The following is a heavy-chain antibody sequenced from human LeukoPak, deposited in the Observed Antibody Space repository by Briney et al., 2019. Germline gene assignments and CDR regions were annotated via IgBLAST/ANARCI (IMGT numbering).Heavy chain of an antibody. V-gene: IGHV4-59*08. Sequence: SETLSPTCTVSGGSISSYYWSWIRQPPGKGLEWIGYIYYSGSTNYNPSLKSRVTISVDTSKNQFSLKLSSVTAPDTAVYYCARHLEYISSWKGYYFDYWGQGTLVTVSS. CDR2: IYYSGST. D-gene: IGHD6-13*01. CDR1: GGSISSYY. J-gene: IGHJ4*02. CDR3: ARHLEYISSWKGYYFDY.